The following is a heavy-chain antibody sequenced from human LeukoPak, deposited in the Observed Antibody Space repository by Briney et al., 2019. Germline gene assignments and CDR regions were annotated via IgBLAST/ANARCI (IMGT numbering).Heavy chain of an antibody. CDR3: ARGNNWNDHDAFDI. J-gene: IGHJ3*02. D-gene: IGHD1-1*01. V-gene: IGHV4-4*07. CDR2: SYTSGTT. Sequence: SETLSLICTVSGGSMNPYTWTWIRQPAGKGLEWIGRSYTSGTTNYNRSLESRVTMSVDTSKNQFSLKLTSVTVADTAVYYCARGNNWNDHDAFDIWGQGTLVTVSS. CDR1: GGSMNPYT.